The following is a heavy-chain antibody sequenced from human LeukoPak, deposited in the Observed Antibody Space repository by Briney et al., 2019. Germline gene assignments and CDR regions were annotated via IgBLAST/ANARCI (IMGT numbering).Heavy chain of an antibody. CDR1: GGSISSYY. V-gene: IGHV4-59*01. J-gene: IGHJ6*02. CDR2: IYYSGST. Sequence: SETLSLTCTVSGGSISSYYWSWIRQPPGEGLEWIGYIYYSGSTNYNPSLKSRVTISVDTSKNQFSLKLSSVTAADTAVYYCARGVDERYYYYYGMDVWGQGTTVTVSS. CDR3: ARGVDERYYYYYGMDV. D-gene: IGHD2-15*01.